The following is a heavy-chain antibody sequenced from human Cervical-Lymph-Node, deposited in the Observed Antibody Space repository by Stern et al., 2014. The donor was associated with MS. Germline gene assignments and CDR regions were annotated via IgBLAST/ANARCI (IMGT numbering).Heavy chain of an antibody. D-gene: IGHD3-22*01. CDR2: INADNGNT. J-gene: IGHJ4*02. CDR3: VRGPFAVVIAPFDY. Sequence: QVQLVQSGAEVKKPGASVKVSCKASGYTFTTYVLHWVRQAPGQRLEWMGWINADNGNTKYSQKFQGRVTLARDTSASTAYMELSSLKSEDTAVYYCVRGPFAVVIAPFDYWGQGTLVTVS. V-gene: IGHV1-3*01. CDR1: GYTFTTYV.